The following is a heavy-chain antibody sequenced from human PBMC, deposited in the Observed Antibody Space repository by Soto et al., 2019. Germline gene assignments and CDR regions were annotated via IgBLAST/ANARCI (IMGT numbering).Heavy chain of an antibody. V-gene: IGHV3-30-3*01. J-gene: IGHJ4*02. CDR1: GFTFSSYA. Sequence: GGSLRLSCAASGFTFSSYAMHWVRQAPGKGLEWVAVISYDGSNKYYADSVKGRFTISRDNSKNTLYLQMNSLRAEDTAVYYCARVILRLGELSDEFDYWGQGTLVTVSS. D-gene: IGHD3-16*02. CDR3: ARVILRLGELSDEFDY. CDR2: ISYDGSNK.